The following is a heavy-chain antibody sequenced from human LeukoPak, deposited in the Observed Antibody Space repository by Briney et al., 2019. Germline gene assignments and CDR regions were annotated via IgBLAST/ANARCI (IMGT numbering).Heavy chain of an antibody. J-gene: IGHJ4*02. V-gene: IGHV3-43*02. Sequence: PGGSLRLSCAASGFTFDDYAMDRVRQAPGKGLGWVSLITGDGRNTYYADSVEGRFTISRDNSKNSLYLQMNSLRIEDTAFYYCAKPRGSGWSPFDYWGQGTLVTVSS. CDR1: GFTFDDYA. D-gene: IGHD6-19*01. CDR2: ITGDGRNT. CDR3: AKPRGSGWSPFDY.